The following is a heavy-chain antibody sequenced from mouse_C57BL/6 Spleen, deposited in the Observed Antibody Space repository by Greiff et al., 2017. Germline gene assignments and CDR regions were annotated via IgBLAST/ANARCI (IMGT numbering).Heavy chain of an antibody. V-gene: IGHV3-6*01. CDR1: GYSITSGYF. J-gene: IGHJ3*01. CDR3: AKDNYGSGHVG. D-gene: IGHD1-1*01. Sequence: VQLKESGPGLVKPSQSLSLTCSVTGYSITSGYFWNWIRPFPGNKLEWMGFISYDGSNNYNPSLKNRISITRATSKNQFFLKVNSVTTEDTATYYCAKDNYGSGHVGWGQGTLVTVSA. CDR2: ISYDGSN.